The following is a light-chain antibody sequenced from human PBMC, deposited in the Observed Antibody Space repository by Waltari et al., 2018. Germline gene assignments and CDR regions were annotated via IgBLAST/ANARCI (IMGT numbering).Light chain of an antibody. J-gene: IGLJ2*01. Sequence: QSALTQPPSASGSPGQSVTISCTGPSSDVGGYNFVSWYHHHPGKAPRLIIYEVSERPSGVPDRFSGSKSGNTASLTVSGLQAEDETDYYCSSYVANNNPVFGGGTKLTVL. CDR1: SSDVGGYNF. CDR3: SSYVANNNPV. CDR2: EVS. V-gene: IGLV2-8*01.